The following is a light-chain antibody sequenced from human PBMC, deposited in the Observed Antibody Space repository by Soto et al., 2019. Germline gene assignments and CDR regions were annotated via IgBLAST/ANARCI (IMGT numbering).Light chain of an antibody. CDR1: QSISFY. CDR2: AAS. CDR3: HQGYSTPWT. V-gene: IGKV1-39*01. Sequence: DIPMTKSPSSLSASVGDRVTITCRASQSISFYLHCYQQKPGKAPKLLIYAASNLHSGVPSRFSASGSGTDFSLTLNSLQLEDFATYYCHQGYSTPWTFGQGTKVPIK. J-gene: IGKJ1*01.